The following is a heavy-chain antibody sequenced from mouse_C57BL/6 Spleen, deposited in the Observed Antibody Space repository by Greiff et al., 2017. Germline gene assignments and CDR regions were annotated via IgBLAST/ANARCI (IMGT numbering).Heavy chain of an antibody. CDR3: ASQSPTTVVGDAMDY. CDR1: GYTFPSYW. CDR2: IDPSDSET. D-gene: IGHD1-1*01. V-gene: IGHV1-52*01. Sequence: QVQLQQPGAELVRPGSSVKLSCKASGYTFPSYWMHWVTQRPIQGLEWIGNIDPSDSETHYNQKFKDKATLTVDKSSSTAYMQLSSLTSEDSAVYYCASQSPTTVVGDAMDYWGQGTSVTVSS. J-gene: IGHJ4*01.